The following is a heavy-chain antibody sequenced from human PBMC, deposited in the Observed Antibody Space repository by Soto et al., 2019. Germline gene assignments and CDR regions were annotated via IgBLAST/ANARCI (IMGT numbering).Heavy chain of an antibody. V-gene: IGHV3-15*01. CDR2: IKSKIDGGTT. D-gene: IGHD6-19*01. CDR1: GFTFTNAW. Sequence: GGSLRLSCAASGFTFTNAWMTWVRQAPGKGLEWVGRIKSKIDGGTTDYAAPVKGRFSISRDDSSETLYLQMNSLKTEDTGVYHCATGAEPLRYTSGWYLYYVENWGQGALVTVSS. CDR3: ATGAEPLRYTSGWYLYYVEN. J-gene: IGHJ4*02.